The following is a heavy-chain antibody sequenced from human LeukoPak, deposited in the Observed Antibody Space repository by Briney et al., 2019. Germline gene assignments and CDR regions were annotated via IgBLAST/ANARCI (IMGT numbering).Heavy chain of an antibody. CDR3: ARAPYCGGDCYSWVDYYYYGTDV. CDR2: MNRSGST. Sequence: SETLSLTCAVSGGSISTTNWWSWVRQPPGEGLEWFGEMNRSGSTNYNLSLKSRVTISVDTSKNQFSLKLSSVTAADTAVCYCARAPYCGGDCYSWVDYYYYGTDVWGQGTTVTVSS. J-gene: IGHJ6*02. V-gene: IGHV4-4*02. D-gene: IGHD2-21*02. CDR1: GGSISTTNW.